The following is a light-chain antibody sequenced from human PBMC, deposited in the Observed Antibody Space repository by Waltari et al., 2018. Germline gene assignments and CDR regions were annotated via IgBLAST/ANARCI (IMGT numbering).Light chain of an antibody. Sequence: DVVMTQSPLSLPVTLGQPASISCRSSQSLAYSDGNSYLNWFQQSPGQSPRRLIYKVSNRDSGVPDRCSGSGSGTDFTLKISRVEAEDVGVYYGMQGTHWPLMYTFGQGTKLEIK. J-gene: IGKJ2*01. CDR1: QSLAYSDGNSY. V-gene: IGKV2-30*01. CDR3: MQGTHWPLMYT. CDR2: KVS.